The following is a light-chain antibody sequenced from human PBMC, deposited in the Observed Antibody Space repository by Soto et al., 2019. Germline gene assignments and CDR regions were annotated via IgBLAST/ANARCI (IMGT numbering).Light chain of an antibody. CDR1: QSVSSN. J-gene: IGKJ3*01. V-gene: IGKV3-15*01. Sequence: IVMTQSPATLSVSPGERATLSCRASQSVSSNLAWYQQKPGQAPRLLIYGASTRATGVPARFSGSVSGTEFSLTISSLQSEDFAVYYCQQYDNWPPFTFGPGTKVDIK. CDR3: QQYDNWPPFT. CDR2: GAS.